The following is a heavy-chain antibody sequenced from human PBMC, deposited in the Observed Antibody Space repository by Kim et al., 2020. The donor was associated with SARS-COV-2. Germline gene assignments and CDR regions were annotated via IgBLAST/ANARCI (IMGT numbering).Heavy chain of an antibody. CDR2: ISWNSGSI. CDR1: GFTFGDYA. J-gene: IGHJ4*02. Sequence: GGSLRLSCAASGFTFGDYAMHWVRQAPGKGLEWVSGISWNSGSIGYADSVKGRFTISRDNAKNSLYLQMNSLRAEDTALYYCAASGIAAAGDYWGQGTLVTVSS. D-gene: IGHD6-13*01. V-gene: IGHV3-9*01. CDR3: AASGIAAAGDY.